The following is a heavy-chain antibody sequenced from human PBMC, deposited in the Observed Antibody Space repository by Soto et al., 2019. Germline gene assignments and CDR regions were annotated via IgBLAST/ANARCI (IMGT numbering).Heavy chain of an antibody. V-gene: IGHV5-10-1*01. D-gene: IGHD1-7*01. CDR1: GYSFTSYW. CDR3: ARANWNYGYYYYGMDV. Sequence: PGESLKISCKGSGYSFTSYWIGWVRQMPGKGLEWMGRIDPSDSYTNYSPSFQGHVTISADNSISTAYLQWSSRKASDTAMYYCARANWNYGYYYYGMDVWGQGTTVTVSS. CDR2: IDPSDSYT. J-gene: IGHJ6*02.